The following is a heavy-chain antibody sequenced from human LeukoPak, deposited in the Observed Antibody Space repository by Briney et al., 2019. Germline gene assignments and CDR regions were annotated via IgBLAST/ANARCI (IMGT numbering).Heavy chain of an antibody. CDR3: AKSLEAVAGIEGKV. D-gene: IGHD6-19*01. CDR2: IYYSGST. CDR1: GGSISSSSYY. Sequence: SETLSLTCTVSGGSISSSSYYWGWIRQPPGKGLEWIGSIYYSGSTYYNPSLKSRVTISVDTSKNQFSLKLSSVTAADTAVYYCAKSLEAVAGIEGKVWGQGTLVTVSS. V-gene: IGHV4-39*07. J-gene: IGHJ4*02.